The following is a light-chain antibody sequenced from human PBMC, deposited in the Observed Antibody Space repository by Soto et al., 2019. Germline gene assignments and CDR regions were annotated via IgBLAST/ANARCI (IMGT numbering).Light chain of an antibody. CDR1: SSDVGGYNY. CDR3: SSYTSSSNYV. V-gene: IGLV2-14*01. CDR2: EVS. Sequence: SVLTQPASVSGSPGQSITISCTGTSSDVGGYNYVSWHQQHPGKAPKLMIYEVSNRPSGVSNRFSGSKSGNTASLTISGLQAEDEADYYCSSYTSSSNYVFGTGTKVTVL. J-gene: IGLJ1*01.